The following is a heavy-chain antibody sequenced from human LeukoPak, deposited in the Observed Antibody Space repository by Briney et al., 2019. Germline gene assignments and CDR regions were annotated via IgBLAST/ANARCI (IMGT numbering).Heavy chain of an antibody. V-gene: IGHV4-61*02. CDR3: ARAVGGDGSGSL. CDR1: GGSISSGSYY. J-gene: IGHJ4*02. D-gene: IGHD3-10*01. Sequence: SETLSLTCTVSGGSISSGSYYWSWIRQPAGKGLEWIGRIYTSGSTNYNPSLKSRVTMSVDMSTRQISLKLSSVTAADTAVYYCARAVGGDGSGSLWGPGTLVTVSS. CDR2: IYTSGST.